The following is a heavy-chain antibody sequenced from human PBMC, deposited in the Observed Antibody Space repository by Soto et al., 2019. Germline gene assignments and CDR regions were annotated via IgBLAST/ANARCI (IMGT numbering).Heavy chain of an antibody. CDR3: ARGRITMVRGPPGY. Sequence: ASVKVSCKASGYTFTGHYIHWVRQAPEQGPEWMGEIGPESGATRYAQKFQGRVTMTRDMSITTVYMELSSLRPEDTAVYYCARGRITMVRGPPGYWGQGTLVTVSS. D-gene: IGHD3-10*01. V-gene: IGHV1-2*02. J-gene: IGHJ4*02. CDR1: GYTFTGHY. CDR2: IGPESGAT.